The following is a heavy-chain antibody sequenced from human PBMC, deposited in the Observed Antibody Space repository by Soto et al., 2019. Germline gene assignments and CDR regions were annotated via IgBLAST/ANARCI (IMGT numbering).Heavy chain of an antibody. CDR2: VYFSGST. CDR1: GDSVSSGDYY. D-gene: IGHD3-22*01. V-gene: IGHV4-61*08. Sequence: SETLSLTCSVSGDSVSSGDYYWSWIRQPPGKGLEWIGHVYFSGSTNYIPSLKSRLTMSVDTAKNQFSLKLNSVTAADTAVYYCARHSSRLLVVKFPFDSWGQGTLVTVSS. J-gene: IGHJ4*02. CDR3: ARHSSRLLVVKFPFDS.